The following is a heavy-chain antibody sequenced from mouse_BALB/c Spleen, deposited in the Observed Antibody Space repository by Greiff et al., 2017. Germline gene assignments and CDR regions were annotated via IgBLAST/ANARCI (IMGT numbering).Heavy chain of an antibody. CDR3: ITTATEGYAMDY. J-gene: IGHJ4*01. CDR2: INPSTGYT. V-gene: IGHV1-7*01. Sequence: QVHVKQSGAELAKPGASVKMSCKASGYTFTSYWMHWVKQRPGQGLEWIGYINPSTGYTEYNQKFKDKATLTADKSSSTAYMQLSSLTSEDSGGLPPITTATEGYAMDYWGQGTSVTVSS. D-gene: IGHD1-2*01. CDR1: GYTFTSYW.